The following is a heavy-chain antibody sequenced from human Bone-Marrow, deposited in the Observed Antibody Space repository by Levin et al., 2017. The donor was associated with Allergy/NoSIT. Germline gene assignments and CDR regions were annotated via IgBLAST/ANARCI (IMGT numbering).Heavy chain of an antibody. J-gene: IGHJ3*01. V-gene: IGHV5-10-1*01. CDR2: IDPSDSYS. D-gene: IGHD2-21*02. CDR1: GYNFNNYW. CDR3: ARCAHHGLDDRGDSLDVFDL. Sequence: GESLKISCQASGYNFNNYWITWVRQIPGRGLDWMGRIDPSDSYSSYNPSFQGHVAISVDKSNTTASLHWSTLKASDTAVYYCARCAHHGLDDRGDSLDVFDLWVQGRVVTVAS.